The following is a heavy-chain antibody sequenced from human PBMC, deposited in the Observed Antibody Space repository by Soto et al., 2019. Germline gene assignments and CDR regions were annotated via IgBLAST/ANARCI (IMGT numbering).Heavy chain of an antibody. J-gene: IGHJ6*02. CDR3: ARAGGVVDIVVVPAFMDV. CDR2: IYYSGST. CDR1: GGSISSYY. D-gene: IGHD2-2*03. Sequence: QVQLQESGPGLVKPSETLSLTCTVSGGSISSYYWSWIRQPPGKGLEWIGYIYYSGSTNYNPSLKGRVTISVDTSKNQFSLKLSSVTAADTAVYYCARAGGVVDIVVVPAFMDVWGQGTTVTVSS. V-gene: IGHV4-59*01.